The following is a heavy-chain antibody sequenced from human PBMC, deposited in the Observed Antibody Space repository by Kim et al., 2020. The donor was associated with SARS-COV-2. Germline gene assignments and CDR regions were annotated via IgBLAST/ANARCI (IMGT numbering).Heavy chain of an antibody. CDR3: ARGSSRLDY. J-gene: IGHJ4*02. V-gene: IGHV3-53*01. Sequence: GGSTYYADSVKGRFTISRDNSKNTLYLQMNSLRAEDTAVYYCARGSSRLDYWGQGTLVTVS. CDR2: GGST. D-gene: IGHD6-19*01.